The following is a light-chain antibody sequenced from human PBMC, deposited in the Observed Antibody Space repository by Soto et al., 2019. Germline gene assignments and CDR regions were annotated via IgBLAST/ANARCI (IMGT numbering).Light chain of an antibody. V-gene: IGLV1-44*01. CDR1: SSNIGSNT. J-gene: IGLJ2*01. Sequence: QSVLTQPTSSSGTPGQRVTSSCSGSSSNIGSNTVNWYQQLPGTAPKLLIYSNKQRPSGVPDRFSGSKSGTSASLAISGLQSEDEADYYCAAWDDSLKGVFGGGTQLTFL. CDR2: SNK. CDR3: AAWDDSLKGV.